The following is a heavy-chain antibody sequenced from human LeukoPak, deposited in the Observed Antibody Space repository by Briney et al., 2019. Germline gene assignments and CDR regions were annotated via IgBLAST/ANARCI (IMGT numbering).Heavy chain of an antibody. J-gene: IGHJ5*02. Sequence: SETLSLTCSVFDGSLSNYYSSWIRQPPGKGLEWIGYAYYSGSTTYNPSLESRVTISVDTSKNQFSLKLTAVTAADTAVYYCARNSAVATSRSWFDPWGQGTLVTVSS. D-gene: IGHD6-19*01. CDR2: AYYSGST. V-gene: IGHV4-59*08. CDR3: ARNSAVATSRSWFDP. CDR1: DGSLSNYY.